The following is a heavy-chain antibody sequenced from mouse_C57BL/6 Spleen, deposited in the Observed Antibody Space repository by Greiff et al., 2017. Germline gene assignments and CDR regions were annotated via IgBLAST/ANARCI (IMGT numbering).Heavy chain of an antibody. V-gene: IGHV14-4*01. Sequence: EVQLVESGAELVRPGASVKLSCTASGFNIKDDYMHWVKPRPEQGLEWIGWIDPENGDTEYASKFQGKATITADTSSNTAYLQLSSLTSEDTAVYYCTTSVFAYWGQGTLVTVSA. CDR1: GFNIKDDY. CDR3: TTSVFAY. J-gene: IGHJ3*01. CDR2: IDPENGDT.